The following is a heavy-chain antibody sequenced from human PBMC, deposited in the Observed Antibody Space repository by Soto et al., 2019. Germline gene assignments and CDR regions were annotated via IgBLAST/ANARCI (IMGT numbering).Heavy chain of an antibody. CDR1: GGSISSGDYY. J-gene: IGHJ4*02. Sequence: SETLSLTCTVSGGSISSGDYYWSWIRQPPGKGLEWIGYIYYSGSTYYNPSLKSRVTISVDTSKNQFSLKLSSVTAADTAVYYCAFGSSWYRTLDYWGQGTLVTVSS. CDR2: IYYSGST. CDR3: AFGSSWYRTLDY. D-gene: IGHD6-13*01. V-gene: IGHV4-30-4*01.